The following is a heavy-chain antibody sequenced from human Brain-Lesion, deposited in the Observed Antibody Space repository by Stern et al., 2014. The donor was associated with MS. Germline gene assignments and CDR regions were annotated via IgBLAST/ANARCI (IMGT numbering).Heavy chain of an antibody. CDR1: GYIFTGYY. Sequence: QLMQSGAEVKKPGASVKVSCKTSGYIFTGYYIHWVRQAPGQGLEWMAWINPNTGGTKYAQKFQGRVTMSRDTSISTAYVELSSLTSDDTAVYYCARDQRGITIFGVVTDYYYLGMDVWGQGTTVTVSS. D-gene: IGHD3-3*01. J-gene: IGHJ6*02. CDR2: INPNTGGT. CDR3: ARDQRGITIFGVVTDYYYLGMDV. V-gene: IGHV1-2*02.